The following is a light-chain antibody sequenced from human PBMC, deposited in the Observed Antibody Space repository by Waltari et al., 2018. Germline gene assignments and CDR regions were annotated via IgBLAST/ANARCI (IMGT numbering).Light chain of an antibody. CDR1: SLRRYY. Sequence: SSELTQDPAVSVAMGQTVRITCQGDSLRRYYASWYQQRPGQAPILVMYDKNNRPSGVPDRFSGSSSDNTASLTITGAQAEDEASYYCQGWDRSTGEVFGGGTKLTVL. J-gene: IGLJ3*02. V-gene: IGLV3-19*01. CDR2: DKN. CDR3: QGWDRSTGEV.